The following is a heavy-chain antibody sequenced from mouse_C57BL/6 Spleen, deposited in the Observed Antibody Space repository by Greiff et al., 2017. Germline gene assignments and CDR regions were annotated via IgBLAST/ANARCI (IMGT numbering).Heavy chain of an antibody. Sequence: EVQRVESGGGLVKPGGSLKLSCAASGFTFSDYGMHWVRQAPEKGLEWVAYISSGSSTIYYADTVKGRFTISRDNAKNTLFLQMTSLRSEDTAMYYCARRRYYGSSRDYAMDYWGQGTSVTVSS. V-gene: IGHV5-17*01. CDR1: GFTFSDYG. D-gene: IGHD1-1*01. CDR2: ISSGSSTI. J-gene: IGHJ4*01. CDR3: ARRRYYGSSRDYAMDY.